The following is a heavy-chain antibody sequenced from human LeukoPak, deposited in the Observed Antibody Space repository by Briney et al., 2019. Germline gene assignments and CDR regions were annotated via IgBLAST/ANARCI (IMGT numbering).Heavy chain of an antibody. D-gene: IGHD2-21*02. V-gene: IGHV4-34*01. J-gene: IGHJ3*01. Sequence: PSETLSLTCAVYGGSFSGYYWSWIRQPPGKGLEWIGEINHSGSTNYNPSLKSRVTISVDTSKNQFSLKLSSLTAADTAVYYCARGRVTPGAFDVWGQGTMVTVSS. CDR2: INHSGST. CDR3: ARGRVTPGAFDV. CDR1: GGSFSGYY.